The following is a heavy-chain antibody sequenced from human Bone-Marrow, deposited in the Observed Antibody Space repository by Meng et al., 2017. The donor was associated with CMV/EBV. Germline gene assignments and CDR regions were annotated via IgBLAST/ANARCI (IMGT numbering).Heavy chain of an antibody. CDR1: GGSISSSSYY. D-gene: IGHD3-16*01. V-gene: IGHV4-39*07. CDR3: AMGYYYGMDV. CDR2: IYYSGST. J-gene: IGHJ6*02. Sequence: SETLSLTCTVSGGSISSSSYYWGWIRQPPGKGLEWIGSIYYSGSTYYNPSLKSRVTISVDTSKNQFSLKLSSVTAADTAVYYCAMGYYYGMDVWGQGTTVTVSS.